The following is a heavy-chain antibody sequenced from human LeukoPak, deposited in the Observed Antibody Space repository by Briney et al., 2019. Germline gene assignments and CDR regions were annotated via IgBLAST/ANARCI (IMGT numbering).Heavy chain of an antibody. CDR1: GFIFSNYA. D-gene: IGHD4-11*01. Sequence: GGSLRLSCAASGFIFSNYALAWVRQAPGKGLEWVGFIRSKAYGGTTKYAASVKGRFTISRDDSKSIAYLQMNSLTTEDTAVYYCTRVRWPNDYSPFDYGGQGTLVTVSS. J-gene: IGHJ4*02. CDR3: TRVRWPNDYSPFDY. CDR2: IRSKAYGGTT. V-gene: IGHV3-49*04.